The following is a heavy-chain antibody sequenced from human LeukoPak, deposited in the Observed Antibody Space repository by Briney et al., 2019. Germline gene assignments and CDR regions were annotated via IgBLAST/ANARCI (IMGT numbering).Heavy chain of an antibody. D-gene: IGHD1-26*01. CDR2: INPNSGGT. Sequence: ASVKVSCKASGYTFTGYYMHWVRQAPGQGLEWMGWINPNSGGTNYAQKFQGRVTMTRDTSISTAYMELGRLRSDDTAVYYCARVAFSVGYWVAFDYWGQGTLVTVSS. CDR1: GYTFTGYY. J-gene: IGHJ4*02. CDR3: ARVAFSVGYWVAFDY. V-gene: IGHV1-2*02.